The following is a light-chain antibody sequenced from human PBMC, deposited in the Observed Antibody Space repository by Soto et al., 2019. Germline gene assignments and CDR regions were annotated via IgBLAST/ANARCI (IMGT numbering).Light chain of an antibody. Sequence: DIQMTQSPSTLSASVGDRVTITCRASQSVSNWLAWYQQTPGKAPKLLIYKASTLESGVPSRFSGSGSGTEFTLSINNLQPDDFATYYCQQYNSYSWTFGQGTKV. CDR3: QQYNSYSWT. J-gene: IGKJ1*01. CDR2: KAS. CDR1: QSVSNW. V-gene: IGKV1-5*03.